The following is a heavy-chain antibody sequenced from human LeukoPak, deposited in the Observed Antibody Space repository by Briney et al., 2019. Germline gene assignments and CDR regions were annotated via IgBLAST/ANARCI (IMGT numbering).Heavy chain of an antibody. CDR2: IFSSANI. J-gene: IGHJ6*03. Sequence: SETLSLTCTVSGASMSDDYWSWVRQPTGRGLEWIGRIFSSANIDYNPSLESRVTLSIDTSKNQFSLTMISVTAADTAVYYCARVTGDLVGPFYYYYLDVWGKGTTVTISS. D-gene: IGHD2-15*01. V-gene: IGHV4-4*07. CDR1: GASMSDDY. CDR3: ARVTGDLVGPFYYYYLDV.